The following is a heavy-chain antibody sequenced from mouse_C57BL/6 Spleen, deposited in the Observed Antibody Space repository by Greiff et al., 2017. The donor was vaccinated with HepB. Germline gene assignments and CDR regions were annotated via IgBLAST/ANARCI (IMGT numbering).Heavy chain of an antibody. CDR1: GYTFTDYN. D-gene: IGHD2-4*01. Sequence: EVQLQQSGPELVKPGASVKIPCKASGYTFTDYNMDWVKQSHGKSLEWIGDINPNNGGTIYNQKFKGKATLTVDKSSSTAYMELRSLTSEDTAVYYCARFEGLRAWFAYWGQGTLVTVSA. CDR3: ARFEGLRAWFAY. J-gene: IGHJ3*01. V-gene: IGHV1-18*01. CDR2: INPNNGGT.